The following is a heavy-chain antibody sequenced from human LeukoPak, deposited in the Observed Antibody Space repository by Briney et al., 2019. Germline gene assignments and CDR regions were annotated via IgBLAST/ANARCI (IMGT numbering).Heavy chain of an antibody. V-gene: IGHV1-69*13. Sequence: SVKVSCMASGGTFNNYAINWVRQAPGQGLEWMGGIFPLFETTNYAQRFRGRVTITADESTSTAYMELNGLRTEDTAVYYCARGKESHGHYFHYWGQGTLVTVSS. CDR2: IFPLFETT. CDR3: ARGKESHGHYFHY. J-gene: IGHJ4*02. CDR1: GGTFNNYA.